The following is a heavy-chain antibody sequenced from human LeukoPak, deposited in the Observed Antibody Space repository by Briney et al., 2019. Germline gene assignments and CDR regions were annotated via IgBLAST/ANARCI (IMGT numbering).Heavy chain of an antibody. CDR2: IYYSGST. CDR3: ARVPGGGTAAN. Sequence: SETLSLTCTVSGGSVSSGSYYWRWIRQPPCKGLEWIGYIYYSGSTNYNPSLKSRVTISVDMSKNQFSLRLSSVTTADTAVYYCARVPGGGTAANWGQGTMVTVSS. CDR1: GGSVSSGSYY. D-gene: IGHD1-7*01. V-gene: IGHV4-61*01. J-gene: IGHJ3*01.